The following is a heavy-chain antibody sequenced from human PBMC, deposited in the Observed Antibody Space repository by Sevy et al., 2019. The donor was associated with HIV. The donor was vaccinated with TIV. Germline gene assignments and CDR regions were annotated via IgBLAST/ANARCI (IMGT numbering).Heavy chain of an antibody. CDR1: GFAFSSHA. CDR2: ISYEGTVT. Sequence: GGSLRLSCAASGFAFSSHAMHWVRQAPGKGLEWVAVISYEGTVTFYAASVEGRFTTSREDTKNMLSLQINSLRPEATAVYFCARDGGYSIKWYPLYWGQGTLVTVSS. J-gene: IGHJ4*01. V-gene: IGHV3-30-3*01. CDR3: ARDGGYSIKWYPLY. D-gene: IGHD6-13*01.